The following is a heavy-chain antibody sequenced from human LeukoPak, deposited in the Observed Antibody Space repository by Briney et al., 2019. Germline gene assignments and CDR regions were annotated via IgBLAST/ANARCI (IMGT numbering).Heavy chain of an antibody. CDR3: ARVFASRSSVLDY. J-gene: IGHJ4*02. Sequence: GRSLRLSCAASGFTFSGYWMHWVRQAPGKGLVWVSRINTDGTSTSHADSVKGRFTVPRDNAKITLYLQMNSLRAEDTAVYYCARVFASRSSVLDYWGQGTLVTVSS. D-gene: IGHD6-25*01. V-gene: IGHV3-74*01. CDR1: GFTFSGYW. CDR2: INTDGTST.